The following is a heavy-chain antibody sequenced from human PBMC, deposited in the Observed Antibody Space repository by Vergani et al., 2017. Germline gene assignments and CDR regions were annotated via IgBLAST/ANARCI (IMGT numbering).Heavy chain of an antibody. D-gene: IGHD1-1*01. CDR1: GFTFSSHA. CDR3: GRGSDNYN. J-gene: IGHJ4*02. V-gene: IGHV3-23*01. Sequence: EVQLLQSEGAVVQPGGSLRLSCVASGFTFSSHAMSWVRQGHGQGLEWVSSIKNNGDSTHYADPVKCRFTISRDNSKNTLYLQMTSLRVEDTAVYYCGRGSDNYNWGQGTLVTVSS. CDR2: IKNNGDST.